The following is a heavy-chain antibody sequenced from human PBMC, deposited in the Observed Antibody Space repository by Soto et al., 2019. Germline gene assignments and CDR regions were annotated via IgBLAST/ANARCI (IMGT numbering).Heavy chain of an antibody. CDR3: ARQDGYALYYFDS. D-gene: IGHD5-12*01. CDR2: IYPGDSDT. V-gene: IGHV5-51*01. CDR1: GYSFNNYW. J-gene: IGHJ4*02. Sequence: ESLKISCKCSGYSFNNYWIGWVRQMPGKGLEWMGIIYPGDSDTRYSPSFRGQVTISADKSISSAYLQWSSLKASDTAMYYCARQDGYALYYFDSWGQGTLVTVYS.